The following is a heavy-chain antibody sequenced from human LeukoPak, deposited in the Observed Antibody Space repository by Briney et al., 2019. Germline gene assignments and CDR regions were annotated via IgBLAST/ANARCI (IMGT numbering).Heavy chain of an antibody. CDR1: GFTFDDYA. CDR3: AKDIRRAVAGYFDY. D-gene: IGHD6-19*01. V-gene: IGHV3-9*01. CDR2: ISWNSGSI. J-gene: IGHJ4*02. Sequence: GGSLRLSCAASGFTFDDYAMHWVRQAPGKGLEWVSGISWNSGSIGYADSVKGRFTISRDNAKNSLYLQMNSLRAEDTALYYCAKDIRRAVAGYFDYWGQGTLVTVSS.